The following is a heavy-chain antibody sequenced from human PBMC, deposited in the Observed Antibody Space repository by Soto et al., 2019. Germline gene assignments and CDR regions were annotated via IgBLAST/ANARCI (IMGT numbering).Heavy chain of an antibody. CDR2: INTNTGNP. CDR3: ARGVQLWLSNWFDP. CDR1: GYTFTSYA. J-gene: IGHJ5*02. D-gene: IGHD5-18*01. V-gene: IGHV7-4-1*01. Sequence: ASVKVSCKASGYTFTSYAMNWVRQAPGQGLEWMGWINTNTGNPTYAQGFTGRFVFSLDTSVNTAYLQICSLKAEDTAVYYCARGVQLWLSNWFDPWGQGTLVTVSS.